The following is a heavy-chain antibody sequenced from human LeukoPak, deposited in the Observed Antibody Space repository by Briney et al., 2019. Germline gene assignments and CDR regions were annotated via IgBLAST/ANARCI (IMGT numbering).Heavy chain of an antibody. J-gene: IGHJ4*02. CDR2: IYYTGST. Sequence: PSDTLSLTCTVTGGSISSYYWSWIRQPPGKGLEWIGYIYYTGSTNYNPSLKSRVTISVDTSKNQFSLKLSSVTAADTAVYYCARQQLSQLYYFDNWGQGTLVTAPS. V-gene: IGHV4-59*01. CDR3: ARQQLSQLYYFDN. D-gene: IGHD6-13*01. CDR1: GGSISSYY.